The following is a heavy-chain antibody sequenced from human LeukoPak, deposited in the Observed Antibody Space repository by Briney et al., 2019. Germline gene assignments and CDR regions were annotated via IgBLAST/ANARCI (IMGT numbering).Heavy chain of an antibody. Sequence: SVKVSCKASGGTFTRYGISWVRQAPGQGVEWMGRIIPVLGMTNYAQKLQGRIAITAATSTSTAYMELNTLRSEDTAIYYCARDDSSGYHYEWGQGTLVTVSS. V-gene: IGHV1-69*04. D-gene: IGHD3-22*01. J-gene: IGHJ4*02. CDR3: ARDDSSGYHYE. CDR2: IIPVLGMT. CDR1: GGTFTRYG.